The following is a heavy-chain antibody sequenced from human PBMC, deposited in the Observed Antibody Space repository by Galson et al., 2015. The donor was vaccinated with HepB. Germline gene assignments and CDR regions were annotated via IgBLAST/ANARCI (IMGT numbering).Heavy chain of an antibody. CDR3: AKGTTSIDY. Sequence: SLRLSCAGSGFTFSRTGMTWVRQAPGKGLECVSAISMSGSGRDYVDSVRGRFIISRDNSNNMLYLQMNDLRAEDTAVYYCAKGTTSIDYWGQGTLVTVSS. V-gene: IGHV3-23*01. J-gene: IGHJ4*02. D-gene: IGHD1-1*01. CDR1: GFTFSRTG. CDR2: ISMSGSGR.